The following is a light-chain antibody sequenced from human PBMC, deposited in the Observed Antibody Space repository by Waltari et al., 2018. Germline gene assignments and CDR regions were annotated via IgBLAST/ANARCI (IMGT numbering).Light chain of an antibody. J-gene: IGKJ1*01. V-gene: IGKV1-5*03. CDR1: QSISSW. CDR2: KAS. Sequence: DIQMTQSPSTLSASLGDRVTITCRASQSISSWLAWYQQKPGKAPKLLIYKASNLESGVPSRFSGSGSGTEFTLTISSLQPDDFAIYYCQQYNGYPTFGQGTKVEIK. CDR3: QQYNGYPT.